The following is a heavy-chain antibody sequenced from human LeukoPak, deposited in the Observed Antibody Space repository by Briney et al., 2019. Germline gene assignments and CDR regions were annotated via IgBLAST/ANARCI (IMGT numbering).Heavy chain of an antibody. CDR3: ARGTYYYDSSGSTKLDY. J-gene: IGHJ4*02. CDR2: MNPNSGNT. D-gene: IGHD3-22*01. CDR1: GYTFTTYY. Sequence: ASVKVSCKASGYTFTTYYMHWVRQATGQGLEWMGWMNPNSGNTGYAQKFQGRVTITRNTSISTAYMELSSLRSEDTAVYYCARGTYYYDSSGSTKLDYWGQGTLVTVSS. V-gene: IGHV1-8*03.